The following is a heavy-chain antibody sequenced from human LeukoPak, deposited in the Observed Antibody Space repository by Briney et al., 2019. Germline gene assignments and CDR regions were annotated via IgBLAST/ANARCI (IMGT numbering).Heavy chain of an antibody. CDR2: IIGSGGST. Sequence: GGSLRLSCAASGFTFGSYSMSWVRQAPGKGLEWVSAIIGSGGSTFYADSVKGRFTISRDNSKNTLYLQMDSLRAEDTAVYYCAKDQCTSSSCYKGDYWGQGTLVPVSS. D-gene: IGHD2-2*02. CDR3: AKDQCTSSSCYKGDY. CDR1: GFTFGSYS. V-gene: IGHV3-23*01. J-gene: IGHJ4*02.